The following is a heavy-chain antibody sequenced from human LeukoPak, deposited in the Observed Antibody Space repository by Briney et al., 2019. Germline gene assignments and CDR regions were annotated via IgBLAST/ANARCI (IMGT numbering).Heavy chain of an antibody. CDR1: GYTFTSYD. Sequence: GASVKVSCKASGYTFTSYDINWVRQATGQGLEWMGWMNPNSGNTGYAQKFQGRVTMTRNTSISTAYMELSSLRSEDTAVYYCARGGRRPTDEYYYYGMDVWGQGTTVTVSS. CDR2: MNPNSGNT. CDR3: ARGGRRPTDEYYYYGMDV. D-gene: IGHD4-11*01. V-gene: IGHV1-8*02. J-gene: IGHJ6*02.